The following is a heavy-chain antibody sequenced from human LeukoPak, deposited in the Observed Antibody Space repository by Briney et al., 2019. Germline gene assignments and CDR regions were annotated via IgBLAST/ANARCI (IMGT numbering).Heavy chain of an antibody. CDR2: IRYDNNNK. J-gene: IGHJ3*02. CDR1: GFTFGNNG. CDR3: AKARGDGYNDAFDM. D-gene: IGHD5-24*01. Sequence: GGSLRLSCTPSGFTFGNNGMHLVRQAPGKGLEWMALIRYDNNNKYYADSVKGRFTISGDNSKLYLQMNSLRDEDSAVYYCAKARGDGYNDAFDMWGQGTMVTVSS. V-gene: IGHV3-30*02.